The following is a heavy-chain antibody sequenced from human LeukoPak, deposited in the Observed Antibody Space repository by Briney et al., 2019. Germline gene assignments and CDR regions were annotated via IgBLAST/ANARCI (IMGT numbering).Heavy chain of an antibody. CDR1: TCSISSGGYS. CDR3: ARENYGMDV. Sequence: SQALSLTCAFSTCSISSGGYSFAWIRQPPGDGREWIGYLYQSVSTYYIPSLKSRVTISVDRSKDQFTLKLSSVTAADTAAYYCARENYGMDVWGQRTTVTVSS. J-gene: IGHJ6*01. CDR2: LYQSVST. V-gene: IGHV4-30-2*01.